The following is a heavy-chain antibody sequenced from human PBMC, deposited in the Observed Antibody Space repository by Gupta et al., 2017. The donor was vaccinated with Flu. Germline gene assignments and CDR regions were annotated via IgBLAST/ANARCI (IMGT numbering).Heavy chain of an antibody. V-gene: IGHV3-73*02. CDR2: LRSKANSYAT. J-gene: IGHJ4*02. CDR3: TRRSGDDSSGYYGY. CDR1: GFTLSASD. D-gene: IGHD3-22*01. Sequence: EVQLVESGGGLVQPGGSLLLSCAAAGFTLSASDIQWVRRASGKGLEWVGRLRSKANSYATAYSVSVKGRFTISRDDSKNTAYLQMNSLKTEDTAVYYCTRRSGDDSSGYYGYWGQGTLVTVSS.